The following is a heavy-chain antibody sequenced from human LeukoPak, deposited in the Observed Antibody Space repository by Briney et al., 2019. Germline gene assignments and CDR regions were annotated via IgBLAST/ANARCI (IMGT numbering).Heavy chain of an antibody. Sequence: GSSVKVSCKASGGTFSSYAISWVRQAPGQGLEWMGRIIPILGIANYAQKFQGRVTMTEDTSTDTAYMELSSLRSEDTAVYYCATALYYYGSGTRYYFDYWGQGTLVTVSS. V-gene: IGHV1-69*04. CDR3: ATALYYYGSGTRYYFDY. CDR2: IIPILGIA. J-gene: IGHJ4*02. CDR1: GGTFSSYA. D-gene: IGHD3-10*01.